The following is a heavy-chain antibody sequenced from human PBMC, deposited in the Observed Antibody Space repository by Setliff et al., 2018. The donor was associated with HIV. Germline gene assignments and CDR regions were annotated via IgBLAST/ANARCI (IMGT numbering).Heavy chain of an antibody. CDR2: INSYNGNT. D-gene: IGHD3-10*01. CDR1: GDTFTTYA. V-gene: IGHV1-18*01. Sequence: GASVKVSCKASGDTFTTYALHWVRQAPGQGLEWMGWINSYNGNTKFAQKFQGRVTMTTDTSTTTAFMELRSLKADDTGIYYCSRSGVPPYYYYGMDVWGQGTTVTVSS. J-gene: IGHJ6*02. CDR3: SRSGVPPYYYYGMDV.